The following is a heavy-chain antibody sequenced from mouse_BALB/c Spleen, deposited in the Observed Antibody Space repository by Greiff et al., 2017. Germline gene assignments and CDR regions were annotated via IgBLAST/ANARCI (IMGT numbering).Heavy chain of an antibody. CDR3: ARSYDGVVDY. CDR1: GYSFTSYW. Sequence: QVQLKESGPQLVRPGASVKISCKASGYSFTSYWMHWVKQRPGQGLEWIGMIDPSDSETRLNQKFKDKATLTVDKSSSTAYMQLSSPTSEDSAVYYCARSYDGVVDYWGQGTSVTVSS. J-gene: IGHJ4*01. D-gene: IGHD2-3*01. CDR2: IDPSDSET. V-gene: IGHV1S126*01.